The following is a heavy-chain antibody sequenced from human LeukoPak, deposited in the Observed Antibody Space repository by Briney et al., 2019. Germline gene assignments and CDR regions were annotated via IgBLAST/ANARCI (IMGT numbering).Heavy chain of an antibody. CDR1: GFTFSSYA. CDR3: ARDSRSYDFWSGYSLEYFQH. J-gene: IGHJ1*01. V-gene: IGHV3-30*04. D-gene: IGHD3-3*01. CDR2: IWYDGSNK. Sequence: GGSLRLSCAASGFTFSSYAMHWVRQAPGKGLEWVAVIWYDGSNKYYADSVKGRFTISRDNSKNTLYLQMNSLRAEDTAVYYCARDSRSYDFWSGYSLEYFQHWGQGTLVTVSS.